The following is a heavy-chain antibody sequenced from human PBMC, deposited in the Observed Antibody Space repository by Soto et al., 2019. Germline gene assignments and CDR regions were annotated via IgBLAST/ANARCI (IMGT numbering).Heavy chain of an antibody. CDR1: GFSFRSYS. CDR3: ARVARVVPRAAFDI. CDR2: ISSDGTTK. J-gene: IGHJ3*02. Sequence: GGSLRLSAPPSGFSFRSYSMHWVRQSPVKALLVVAVISSDGTTKYNPDAVKGRFTISRDNAKNTLSLQMNNLRPEDTDVYYCARVARVVPRAAFDIWGQGTMVNVSS. V-gene: IGHV3-30-3*01. D-gene: IGHD2-15*01.